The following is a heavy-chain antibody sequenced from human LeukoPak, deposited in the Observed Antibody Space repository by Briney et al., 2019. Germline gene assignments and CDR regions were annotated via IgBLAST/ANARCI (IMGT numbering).Heavy chain of an antibody. CDR1: GFTFSSYW. CDR2: IKQDGSEK. Sequence: GGSLRLSCAASGFTFSSYWMSWVRQAPGKGLEWVANIKQDGSEKYYVDSVKGRFTISRDNAKNSLYLRMNSLRAEDTAVYYCARDWSPGYSSSGGDWFDPWGQGTLVTVSS. V-gene: IGHV3-7*01. D-gene: IGHD6-13*01. J-gene: IGHJ5*02. CDR3: ARDWSPGYSSSGGDWFDP.